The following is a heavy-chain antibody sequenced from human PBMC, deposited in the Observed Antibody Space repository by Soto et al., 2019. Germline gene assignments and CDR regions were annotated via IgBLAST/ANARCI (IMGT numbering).Heavy chain of an antibody. CDR1: GFTFSSYW. CDR2: INSDGSST. V-gene: IGHV3-74*01. D-gene: IGHD3-9*01. J-gene: IGHJ3*02. CDR3: ARGRVLGRYFDWPAFDI. Sequence: GGSLRLSCAASGFTFSSYWMHWVRQAPGKGLVWVSRINSDGSSTSYADSVKGRFTISRDNAKNTLYLQMNSLRAEDTAVYYCARGRVLGRYFDWPAFDIWGQGTMVTVS.